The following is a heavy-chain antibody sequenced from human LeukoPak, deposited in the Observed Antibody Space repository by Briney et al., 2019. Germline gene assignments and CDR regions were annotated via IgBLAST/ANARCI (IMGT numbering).Heavy chain of an antibody. CDR3: ARVLADFWNGYYSGGDLFDR. Sequence: ASVKVSCKASGYSFTGYYMHWVRQAPGQGLEWMGWIDPNSGGTRYAPKFQGRVTMTRDTSISTAYMELTRLRSDDTAVYYCARVLADFWNGYYSGGDLFDRWGQGTLVTVSS. CDR1: GYSFTGYY. V-gene: IGHV1-2*02. J-gene: IGHJ4*02. D-gene: IGHD3-3*01. CDR2: IDPNSGGT.